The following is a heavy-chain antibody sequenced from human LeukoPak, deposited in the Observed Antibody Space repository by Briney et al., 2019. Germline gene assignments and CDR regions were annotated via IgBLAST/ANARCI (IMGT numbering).Heavy chain of an antibody. CDR3: ARGVDSHYYGSGSSADYFDY. J-gene: IGHJ4*02. CDR1: GGSISSSSYY. CDR2: INHSGST. V-gene: IGHV4-39*07. D-gene: IGHD3-10*01. Sequence: PSETLSLTCTVSGGSISSSSYYWGWIRQPPGKGLEWIGEINHSGSTNYNPSLKSRVTISVDTSKNQFSLKLSSVTAADTAVYYCARGVDSHYYGSGSSADYFDYWGQGTLVTVSS.